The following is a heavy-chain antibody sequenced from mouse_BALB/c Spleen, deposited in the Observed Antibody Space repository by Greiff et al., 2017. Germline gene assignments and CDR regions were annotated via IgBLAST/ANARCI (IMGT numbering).Heavy chain of an antibody. CDR1: GYTFTSYT. D-gene: IGHD2-13*01. J-gene: IGHJ4*01. Sequence: QVQLQQSGAELARPGASVKMSCKASGYTFTSYTMHWVKQRPGQGLEWIGYINPSSGYTNYNQKFKDKATLTADKSSSTAYMQLSSLTSEDSAVYYCARCSDFRAMDYWGQGTSVTVSS. CDR3: ARCSDFRAMDY. CDR2: INPSSGYT. V-gene: IGHV1-4*01.